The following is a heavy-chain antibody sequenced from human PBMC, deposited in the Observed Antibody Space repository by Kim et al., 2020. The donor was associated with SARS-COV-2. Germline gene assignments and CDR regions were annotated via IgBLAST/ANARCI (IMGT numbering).Heavy chain of an antibody. CDR3: ARGYNYYGSGSYYDY. D-gene: IGHD3-10*01. V-gene: IGHV4-31*02. Sequence: PSLKSRVTISVDPSKTPFSLKLSSVTAADTAVYYCARGYNYYGSGSYYDYWGQGTLVTVSS. J-gene: IGHJ4*02.